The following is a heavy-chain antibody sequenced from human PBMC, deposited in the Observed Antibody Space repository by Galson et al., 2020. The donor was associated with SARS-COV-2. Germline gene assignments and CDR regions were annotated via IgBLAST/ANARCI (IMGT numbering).Heavy chain of an antibody. CDR1: GGSISSYY. D-gene: IGHD3-3*01. Sequence: SETLSLTCTVSGGSISSYYWSWIRQPPGKGLEWIGYIYYSGNTNYNPSLKSRVTISVDTSKNQFSLKLSSVTAADTAVYYCARGITIFGVVIKPFDYWGQGTLVTVSS. CDR2: IYYSGNT. V-gene: IGHV4-59*01. CDR3: ARGITIFGVVIKPFDY. J-gene: IGHJ4*02.